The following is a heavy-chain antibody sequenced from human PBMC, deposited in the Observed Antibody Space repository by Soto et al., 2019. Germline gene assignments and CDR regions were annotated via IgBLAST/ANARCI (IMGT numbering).Heavy chain of an antibody. Sequence: EVHLVESGGGLVQPGGSLRLSCAVSGFTFSNFWMSWVRQAPGKGPAWVANIKHDGSEQYYVDSVKGRFTISRDNAKNSVSLQMNSLRGDDTAVYYCAREGDCSGGGCHTGVKNWGQGTLVTVSS. V-gene: IGHV3-7*01. CDR2: IKHDGSEQ. CDR3: AREGDCSGGGCHTGVKN. J-gene: IGHJ4*02. CDR1: GFTFSNFW. D-gene: IGHD2-15*01.